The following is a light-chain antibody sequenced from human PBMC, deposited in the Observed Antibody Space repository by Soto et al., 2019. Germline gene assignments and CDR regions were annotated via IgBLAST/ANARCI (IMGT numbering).Light chain of an antibody. CDR2: GAS. J-gene: IGKJ3*01. CDR3: QQYGSSST. Sequence: EIVLTQSPGTLSLSTGERATLSCRASQSVSSSYLAWYQQKPGQAPRLLIYGASNRATGIPDRFSGSGSGTDLTITISRLETEDFTVSYCQQYGSSSTFGPGTKVDIK. CDR1: QSVSSSY. V-gene: IGKV3-20*01.